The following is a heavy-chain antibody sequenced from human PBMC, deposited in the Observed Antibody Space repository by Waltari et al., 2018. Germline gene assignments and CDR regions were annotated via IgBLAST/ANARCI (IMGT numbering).Heavy chain of an antibody. V-gene: IGHV3-9*03. CDR2: ISWDSRAI. Sequence: EVKVVESGGGLVQPGRSLRLSCTGSGFSFDNFAMHWVRKAPGKGLEWVSGISWDSRAIGYADSVKGRFTISRDNARNSVYLQMNSLRSEDMALYYCAKGVSSWYSFGMDVWGQGTTVTVSS. J-gene: IGHJ6*02. CDR1: GFSFDNFA. D-gene: IGHD6-13*01. CDR3: AKGVSSWYSFGMDV.